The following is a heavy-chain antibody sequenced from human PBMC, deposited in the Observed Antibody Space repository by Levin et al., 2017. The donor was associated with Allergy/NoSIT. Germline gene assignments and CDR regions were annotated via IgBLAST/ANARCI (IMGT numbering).Heavy chain of an antibody. J-gene: IGHJ6*02. CDR2: IYSGGST. V-gene: IGHV3-53*01. CDR3: ARVRGGARDSEVWYYGMDV. Sequence: SLLLSFSSSFFPFLLPSLSWVRQAPGKGLEWVSVIYSGGSTYYADSVKGRFTISLSPSKNTLYLQMNSLRAEDTAVYYCARVRGGARDSEVWYYGMDVWGQGTTVTVSS. D-gene: IGHD3-10*01. CDR1: FFPFLLPS.